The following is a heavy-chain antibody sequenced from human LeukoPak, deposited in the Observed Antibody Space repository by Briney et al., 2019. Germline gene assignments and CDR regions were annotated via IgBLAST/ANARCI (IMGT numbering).Heavy chain of an antibody. CDR3: ARDYEGVGRHDS. CDR2: IYNSGST. D-gene: IGHD3-16*01. V-gene: IGHV4-31*03. J-gene: IGHJ4*02. CDR1: DGSIRSGGYY. Sequence: SETLSLTCTVSDGSIRSGGYYWSWIRQHPGMGLEWIGYIYNSGSTYYNPSLKSRVTITVDTSKNQLSLKLRSVTAADTAMYYCARDYEGVGRHDSWGQGTLATVSS.